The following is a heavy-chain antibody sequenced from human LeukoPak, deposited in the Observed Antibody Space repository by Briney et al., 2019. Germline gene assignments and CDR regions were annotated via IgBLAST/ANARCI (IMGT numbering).Heavy chain of an antibody. Sequence: PGRSLRLSCAASGFTFSSYGMHWVRQAPGKGLEWVAVISYDGSNKYYADSVKGRFTISRDNSKNTLYLQMNSLRAEDTAVYYCANFGGYGSPWGQGTLVTVSS. V-gene: IGHV3-30*18. D-gene: IGHD5-12*01. CDR1: GFTFSSYG. J-gene: IGHJ5*02. CDR3: ANFGGYGSP. CDR2: ISYDGSNK.